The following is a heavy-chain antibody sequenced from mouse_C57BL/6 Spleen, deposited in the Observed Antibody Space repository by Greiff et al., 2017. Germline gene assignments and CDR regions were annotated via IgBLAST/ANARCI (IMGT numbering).Heavy chain of an antibody. CDR2: ISYDGSN. CDR1: GYSITSGYY. CDR3: AIDNYYYGSSFFDY. J-gene: IGHJ2*01. D-gene: IGHD1-1*01. Sequence: EVKLQESGPGLVKPSQSLSLTCSVTGYSITSGYYWNWIRQFPGNKLEWMGYISYDGSNNYNPSLKNRISITRDTSKNQFFLKLNSVTTEDTATYYCAIDNYYYGSSFFDYWGQGTTLTVSS. V-gene: IGHV3-6*01.